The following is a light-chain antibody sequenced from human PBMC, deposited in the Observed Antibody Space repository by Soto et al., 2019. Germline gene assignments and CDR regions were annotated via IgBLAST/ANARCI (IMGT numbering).Light chain of an antibody. J-gene: IGKJ5*01. V-gene: IGKV1-39*01. CDR2: TAS. Sequence: DIQMTQSPSSLSASVGDRVTITCRASQSISGYLNWYQKKPGRDPNILIYTASSLQSGVPSRFSGSGSGTDFNLTISSLQTEDFATYHCQQGYTTTITFGQGTRLEIK. CDR3: QQGYTTTIT. CDR1: QSISGY.